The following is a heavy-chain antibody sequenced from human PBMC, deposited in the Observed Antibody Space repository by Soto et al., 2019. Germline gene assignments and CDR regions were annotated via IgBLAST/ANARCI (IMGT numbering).Heavy chain of an antibody. J-gene: IGHJ4*02. CDR2: ISYDGSNK. D-gene: IGHD4-17*01. CDR3: AKVVGDLSYCVY. Sequence: ESVGGVVQPGRSLRLSCAASGFTFSRYGMHWVRQAPGKGLEWVAVISYDGSNKYYADSVKGRFTISRDNSKNALYLQMNSMRAEDTGVYYCAKVVGDLSYCVYWGQGTLVTVSS. V-gene: IGHV3-30*18. CDR1: GFTFSRYG.